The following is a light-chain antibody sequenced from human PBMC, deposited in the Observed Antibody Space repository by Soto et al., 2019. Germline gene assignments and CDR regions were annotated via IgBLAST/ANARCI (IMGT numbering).Light chain of an antibody. CDR1: QSVGTY. CDR2: GAS. CDR3: QQRSTWPLT. V-gene: IGKV3-11*01. Sequence: EFLLTHSPCTLSLSPGEIATFSCRASQSVGTYLTWYQQKPGQAPRLLIYGASNRATGIPARFSGSGSGTDFTLTISSLEPEDFAIYFCQQRSTWPLTFGPGTKVDIK. J-gene: IGKJ3*01.